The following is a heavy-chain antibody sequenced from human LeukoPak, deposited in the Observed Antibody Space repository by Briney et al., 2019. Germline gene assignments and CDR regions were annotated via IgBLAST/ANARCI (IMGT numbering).Heavy chain of an antibody. D-gene: IGHD1-14*01. V-gene: IGHV3-43*02. CDR3: AKTPPSYGR. CDR2: ISGDGATT. J-gene: IGHJ4*02. Sequence: GGSLRLSCAVSGFTFDDYAMHWVRQAPGKGLEWVSLISGDGATTYYADSVKGRFTISRDNSKNSLYLQMNSLGTEDTALYYCAKTPPSYGRWGQGTLVTVSS. CDR1: GFTFDDYA.